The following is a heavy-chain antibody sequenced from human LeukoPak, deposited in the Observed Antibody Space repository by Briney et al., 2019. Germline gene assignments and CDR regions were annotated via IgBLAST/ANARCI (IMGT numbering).Heavy chain of an antibody. Sequence: SQTLSLTCTVSGGSISSGGYYWNWIRQHPGKGLEWIGYIYYSGSTNYNPSLKSRVTISVDTSKNQFSLKLSSVTAADTAVYYCARHSWIQPDYFDYWGQGTLVTVSS. J-gene: IGHJ4*02. CDR3: ARHSWIQPDYFDY. D-gene: IGHD5-18*01. CDR2: IYYSGST. V-gene: IGHV4-61*08. CDR1: GGSISSGGYY.